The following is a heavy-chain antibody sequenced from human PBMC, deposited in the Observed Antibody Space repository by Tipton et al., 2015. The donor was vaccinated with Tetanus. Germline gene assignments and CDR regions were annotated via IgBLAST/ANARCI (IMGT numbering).Heavy chain of an antibody. CDR1: GYTFTSYD. V-gene: IGHV1-8*01. D-gene: IGHD1-1*01. CDR2: MKPNSGST. J-gene: IGHJ3*02. CDR3: ATVGAGLRRREGPLDS. Sequence: QSGAEVKKPGASVKVSCKTSGYTFTSYDINWVRQATGQGLEWMGWMKPNSGSTGYAQKFRGRVTMTRDTSINTAYMELSDLRSEDTAVYYCATVGAGLRRREGPLDSWGQGTMVTVSS.